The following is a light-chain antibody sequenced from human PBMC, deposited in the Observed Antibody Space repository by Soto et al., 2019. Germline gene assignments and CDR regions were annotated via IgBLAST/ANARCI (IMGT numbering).Light chain of an antibody. Sequence: VMTQSPATLSLSPGDSATLSCRASQSVNRYLAWYQQKTGQAPRLLIYDESSRATGIPDRLSGGGSGTDLNLTISRLEPEDFAVYYCQQFSSYPLTCGGGTKVDIK. J-gene: IGKJ4*01. CDR3: QQFSSYPLT. V-gene: IGKV3-20*01. CDR1: QSVNRY. CDR2: DES.